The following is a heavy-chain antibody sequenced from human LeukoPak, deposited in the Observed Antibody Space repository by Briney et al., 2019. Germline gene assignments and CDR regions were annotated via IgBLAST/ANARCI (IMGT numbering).Heavy chain of an antibody. Sequence: GGSLRLSCAASGFTFSDYYMNWIRQAPGKGLEWVSYVSSSGSTIYYAASVKGRFTISRDSAKNSLYLQMISLTAEDTALYYCAGYTSGWFGAFDIWGQGTMVTVSS. J-gene: IGHJ3*02. D-gene: IGHD6-19*01. CDR3: AGYTSGWFGAFDI. CDR2: VSSSGSTI. CDR1: GFTFSDYY. V-gene: IGHV3-11*04.